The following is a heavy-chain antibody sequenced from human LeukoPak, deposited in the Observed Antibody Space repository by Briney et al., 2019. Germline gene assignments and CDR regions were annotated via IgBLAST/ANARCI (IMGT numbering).Heavy chain of an antibody. J-gene: IGHJ4*02. CDR2: ITASGGSP. Sequence: GGSLRLSCAASGFTFSSYAMSWVLQAPGKGLEWASAITASGGSPYYADSLKGRFPISRDNSKNTLYLQMNSLRAEDTAVYYCAKVEQRFPYFDYWGQGTLVTVSS. CDR3: AKVEQRFPYFDY. D-gene: IGHD1/OR15-1a*01. V-gene: IGHV3-23*01. CDR1: GFTFSSYA.